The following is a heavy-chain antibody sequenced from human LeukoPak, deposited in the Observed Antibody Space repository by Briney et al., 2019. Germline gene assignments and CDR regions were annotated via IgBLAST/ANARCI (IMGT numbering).Heavy chain of an antibody. D-gene: IGHD3-3*01. CDR2: ISPYNGNT. V-gene: IGHV1-18*01. Sequence: ASVKVSCKASGYNSIIYSINWVRQAPGQGLEWMGWISPYNGNTIYAQKLQGRVTMTTDTSTSTAYMELRSLRSDDTAVYYCVRRFGCDFWSGHPMGDYWGQGTLVTVSS. J-gene: IGHJ4*02. CDR3: VRRFGCDFWSGHPMGDY. CDR1: GYNSIIYS.